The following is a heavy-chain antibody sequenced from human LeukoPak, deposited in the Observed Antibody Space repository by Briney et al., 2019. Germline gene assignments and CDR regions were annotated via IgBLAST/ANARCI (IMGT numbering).Heavy chain of an antibody. J-gene: IGHJ4*02. V-gene: IGHV3-33*01. CDR3: ATDRGSSPFDY. CDR2: IWSDGSTK. D-gene: IGHD6-6*01. CDR1: GFTFSNYG. Sequence: PGRSLRLSCTASGFTFSNYGMHWVRQPPGKGREWVAVIWSDGSTKKYADSVKGRFTISRDNSQNTLYLQMNSLRAEDTAVYYCATDRGSSPFDYWGQGTLVTVSS.